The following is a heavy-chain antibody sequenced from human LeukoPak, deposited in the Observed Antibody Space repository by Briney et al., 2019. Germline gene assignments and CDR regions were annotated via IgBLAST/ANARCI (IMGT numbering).Heavy chain of an antibody. J-gene: IGHJ6*03. CDR3: AKDTSWLYYYYYMDV. D-gene: IGHD5-24*01. CDR1: GFSVTTND. V-gene: IGHV3-53*05. CDR2: IYSGERT. Sequence: GGSLRLSCAVSGFSVTTNDMSWVRQAPGKGLEWVSVIYSGERTYYAASVKGRFTISRDNSKNTLCLQMNSLRADDTAMYYCAKDTSWLYYYYYMDVWGKGTTVTVSS.